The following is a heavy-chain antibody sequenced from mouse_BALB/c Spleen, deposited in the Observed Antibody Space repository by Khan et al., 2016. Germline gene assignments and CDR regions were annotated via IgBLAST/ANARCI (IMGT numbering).Heavy chain of an antibody. CDR1: GYTFTSYN. CDR2: IYPGNGDI. J-gene: IGHJ4*01. V-gene: IGHV1-12*01. CDR3: AKGGYDYDGEYYYDMDY. D-gene: IGHD2-4*01. Sequence: QVQLKQSGAELVKPGASVKMSCKASGYTFTSYNMHWVKQTPGQGLEWIGAIYPGNGDISYNQKFKGKATLTADNSSSTAYMQLSSLTSEDSAVYDGAKGGYDYDGEYYYDMDYWGQGTAVTVSS.